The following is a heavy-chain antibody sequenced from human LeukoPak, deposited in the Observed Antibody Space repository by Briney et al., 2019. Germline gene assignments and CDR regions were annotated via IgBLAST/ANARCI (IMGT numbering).Heavy chain of an antibody. D-gene: IGHD1-26*01. Sequence: SQTLSLTCTVSGGSISSGSTYWGWIRQPAGKGLEWIGRIYTSGNTNYKPSLQSRVTISVDTAMTQFSLKLSSVTAADTAVYDCTRGANTWGQGTLVTVSS. V-gene: IGHV4-61*02. CDR1: GGSISSGSTY. CDR3: TRGANT. J-gene: IGHJ5*02. CDR2: IYTSGNT.